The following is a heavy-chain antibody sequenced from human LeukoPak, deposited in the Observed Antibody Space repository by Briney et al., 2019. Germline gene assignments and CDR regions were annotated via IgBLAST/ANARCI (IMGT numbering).Heavy chain of an antibody. D-gene: IGHD4/OR15-4a*01. CDR2: INHSGST. Sequence: SETLSLTCAVYGGSFSGYYWSWIRQPPGKGLEWIGEINHSGSTNYNPSLKSRVTISVDTSKNQFSLKLSSVTAADTAVYYCAKGLTHIDYWGQGTLVTVSS. V-gene: IGHV4-34*01. J-gene: IGHJ4*02. CDR3: AKGLTHIDY. CDR1: GGSFSGYY.